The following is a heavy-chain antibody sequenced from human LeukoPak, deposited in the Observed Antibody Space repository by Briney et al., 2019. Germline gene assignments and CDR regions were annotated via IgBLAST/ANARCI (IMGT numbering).Heavy chain of an antibody. CDR1: GYTLTELS. V-gene: IGHV1-24*01. CDR2: FDPEDGET. J-gene: IGHJ6*02. CDR3: ASGVRGVMRSYYGMDV. D-gene: IGHD3-10*01. Sequence: GASVKVSCKVSGYTLTELSMHWVRQAPGKGLEWMGGFDPEDGETIYAQKFQGRVTMTEDTSTDTAYMELSSLRSEDTAVYYFASGVRGVMRSYYGMDVWGQGSLVTVSS.